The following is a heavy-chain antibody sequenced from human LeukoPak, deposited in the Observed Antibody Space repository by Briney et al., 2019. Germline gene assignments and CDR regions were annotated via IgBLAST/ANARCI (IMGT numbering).Heavy chain of an antibody. CDR1: GYTFTGYY. CDR2: INPNSGGT. D-gene: IGHD3-3*01. Sequence: ASVKVSCKASGYTFTGYYMHWVRQAPGQGLEWMGWINPNSGGTNYAQKFQGRVTMTRDTPISTAYMELSRLRSDDTAVYYCARDLLNYDFWSGGFDYWGQGTLVTVSS. CDR3: ARDLLNYDFWSGGFDY. J-gene: IGHJ4*02. V-gene: IGHV1-2*02.